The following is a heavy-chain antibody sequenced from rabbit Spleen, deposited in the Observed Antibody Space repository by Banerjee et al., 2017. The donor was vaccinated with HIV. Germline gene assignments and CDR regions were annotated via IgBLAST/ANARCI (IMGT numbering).Heavy chain of an antibody. CDR2: INAVTGKA. CDR1: GFSFSNKAV. CDR3: ARDPYSYDDYGDYPFNL. D-gene: IGHD2-1*01. J-gene: IGHJ4*01. Sequence: QEQLEESGGDLVKPEGSLQLSCTASGFSFSNKAVMCWVRQAPGKGLEWIACINAVTGKAVYASWAKGRFTFSKTSSTTVTLQVTSLTAADTATYFCARDPYSYDDYGDYPFNLWGPGTLVTVS. V-gene: IGHV1S45*01.